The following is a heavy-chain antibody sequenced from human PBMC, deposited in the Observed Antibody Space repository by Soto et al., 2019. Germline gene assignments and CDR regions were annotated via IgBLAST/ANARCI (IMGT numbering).Heavy chain of an antibody. CDR3: AREVAAAGKGGGYYYYYGMDV. V-gene: IGHV1-69*06. CDR2: IIPIFGTA. CDR1: GGTFSSYA. J-gene: IGHJ6*02. D-gene: IGHD6-13*01. Sequence: SVKVSCKASGGTFSSYAISWVRQAPGQGLEWMGGIIPIFGTANYAQKFQGRVTITADKSTSTAYMELSSLRSEDTAVYYCAREVAAAGKGGGYYYYYGMDVWGQGTTVTVSS.